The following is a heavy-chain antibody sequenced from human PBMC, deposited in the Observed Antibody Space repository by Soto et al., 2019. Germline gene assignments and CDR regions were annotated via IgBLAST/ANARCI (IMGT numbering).Heavy chain of an antibody. Sequence: ASVKVSCKASGFTFTSSAVQWVRQARGQRLEWIGWIVVGSGNTNYAQKFQERVTITRDMSTSTAYMELSSLRSEDTAVYYCARLRESGGYSPESPFDYWGQGTLVTVSS. J-gene: IGHJ4*02. CDR1: GFTFTSSA. CDR2: IVVGSGNT. V-gene: IGHV1-58*01. CDR3: ARLRESGGYSPESPFDY. D-gene: IGHD2-15*01.